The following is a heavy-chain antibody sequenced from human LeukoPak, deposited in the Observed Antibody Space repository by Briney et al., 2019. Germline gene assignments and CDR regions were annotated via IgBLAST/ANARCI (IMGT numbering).Heavy chain of an antibody. CDR2: TIPIFGTA. V-gene: IGHV1-69*05. CDR1: GGTFSSYA. D-gene: IGHD2-2*01. CDR3: AAGLYCSSTSCYLGP. J-gene: IGHJ5*02. Sequence: SVKVSCKASGGTFSSYAISWVRQAPGQGLEWMGGTIPIFGTANYAQKFQGRVTITTDESTSTAYMELSSLRSEDTAVYYCAAGLYCSSTSCYLGPWGQGTLVTVSS.